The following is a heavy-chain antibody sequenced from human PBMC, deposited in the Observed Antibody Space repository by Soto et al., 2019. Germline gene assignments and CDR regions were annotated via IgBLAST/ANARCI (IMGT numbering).Heavy chain of an antibody. CDR2: IWYDGSNK. D-gene: IGHD2-2*01. V-gene: IGHV3-33*01. CDR3: ASNQPGGWYFDY. Sequence: QVQLVESGGGVVQPGRSLRLSCAASGFTFSSYGMHWVRQAPGKGLEWVAVIWYDGSNKYYADSVKGRFTISRDNSKNTLYLQMNSLRAEDTAVYYCASNQPGGWYFDYWGQGTLVTVSS. J-gene: IGHJ4*02. CDR1: GFTFSSYG.